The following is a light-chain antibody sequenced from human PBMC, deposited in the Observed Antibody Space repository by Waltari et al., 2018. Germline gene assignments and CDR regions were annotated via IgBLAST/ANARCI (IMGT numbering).Light chain of an antibody. Sequence: DIQLTQSPSSLSASGGDRVTITCRASQTISRYLNWYQQKPGKAPNLLIYAASSLQGGVPSRFSGSGSGRDFTLIITSLQPEDFATYYCQQTYSFTRTFGQGTKVEIK. CDR1: QTISRY. CDR2: AAS. V-gene: IGKV1-39*01. J-gene: IGKJ1*01. CDR3: QQTYSFTRT.